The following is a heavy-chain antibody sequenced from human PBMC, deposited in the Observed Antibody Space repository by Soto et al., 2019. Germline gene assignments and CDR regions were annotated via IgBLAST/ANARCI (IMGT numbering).Heavy chain of an antibody. V-gene: IGHV3-23*01. J-gene: IGHJ4*02. CDR2: ISGSGGST. CDR1: GFTFTIFA. D-gene: IGHD7-27*01. CDR3: AKEVSLGSTVDLGY. Sequence: LRLSCVASGFTFTIFAMSWVRQSPGKGLEWVSTISGSGGSTYYADAVKGRFTISRDNSMGTLYLQMKSLRVEDTAIYYCAKEVSLGSTVDLGYWGQGTLVTVSS.